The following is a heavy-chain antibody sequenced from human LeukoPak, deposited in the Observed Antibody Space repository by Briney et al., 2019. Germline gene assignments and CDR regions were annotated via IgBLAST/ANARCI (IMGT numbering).Heavy chain of an antibody. CDR3: ARDRVMDYYGSGSYSWFDP. CDR2: INPNSGGT. CDR1: GYTFTGYY. D-gene: IGHD3-10*01. Sequence: ASVKVSCKASGYTFTGYYMNWVRQAPGQGLEWMGLINPNSGGTNYAQKFQGRVTMTRDTSISTAYMELSRLRSDDTAVYYCARDRVMDYYGSGSYSWFDPWGQGTLVTVSS. J-gene: IGHJ5*02. V-gene: IGHV1-2*02.